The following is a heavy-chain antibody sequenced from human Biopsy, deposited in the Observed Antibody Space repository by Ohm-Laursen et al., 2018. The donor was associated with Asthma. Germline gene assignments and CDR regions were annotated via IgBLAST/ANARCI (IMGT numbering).Heavy chain of an antibody. CDR1: GGTFSNFA. CDR2: IMTVFGTT. D-gene: IGHD6-19*01. V-gene: IGHV1-69*01. CDR3: ARRQVGYSSGWSLLLKKIYYSGMGV. Sequence: SSVKVSCKAPGGTFSNFAISWVRQAPGQGLEWLGGIMTVFGTTNYAQKFQGRVTITADESTSTAYMEVTSLRSEDTAIYYCARRQVGYSSGWSLLLKKIYYSGMGVWGQGTAVTVSS. J-gene: IGHJ6*02.